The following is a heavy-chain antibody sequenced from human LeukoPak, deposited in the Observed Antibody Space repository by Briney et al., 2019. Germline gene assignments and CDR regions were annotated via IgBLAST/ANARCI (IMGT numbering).Heavy chain of an antibody. J-gene: IGHJ4*02. D-gene: IGHD4-17*01. V-gene: IGHV4-38-2*02. CDR3: ARGGYYGDYYYFDY. Sequence: SETLSLTCTVSGYSISSGYYWGWIRQPPGKGLEWIGTMFHSGSSYSNPSLKSRVTLSVNTSKNQFSLKLNSLTAADTAVYCCARGGYYGDYYYFDYWGQGTLVTVSS. CDR1: GYSISSGYY. CDR2: MFHSGSS.